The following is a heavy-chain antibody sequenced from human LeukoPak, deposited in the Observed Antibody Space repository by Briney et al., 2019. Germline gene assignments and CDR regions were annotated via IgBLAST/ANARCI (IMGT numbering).Heavy chain of an antibody. CDR1: GFTFSTYG. J-gene: IGHJ4*02. CDR2: ISDSGGTT. CDR3: AKDARRSSGWYFFDH. D-gene: IGHD6-19*01. V-gene: IGHV3-23*01. Sequence: GGSLRLSCAASGFTFSTYGMHWVRQAPGKGLEWVSVISDSGGTTYYADSVKGRFTISRDNSRNTLYLQMNSLRVEDTAVYYCAKDARRSSGWYFFDHWGQGTLVTVSS.